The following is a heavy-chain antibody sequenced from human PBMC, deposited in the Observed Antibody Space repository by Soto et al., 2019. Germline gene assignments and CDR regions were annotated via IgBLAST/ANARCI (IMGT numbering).Heavy chain of an antibody. Sequence: EVQVLDSGGGLVQPGGSLRLSCAASGFTFSTYPMSWVRQAPGKGLEWVSIISGSGGNTDYADSVKGRFTMSRDNSKKTVCLQMNSLRAEDTAVYYRAKGPLKYSGSYFDYWGQGTLVTVSS. D-gene: IGHD1-26*01. CDR2: ISGSGGNT. J-gene: IGHJ4*02. V-gene: IGHV3-23*01. CDR3: AKGPLKYSGSYFDY. CDR1: GFTFSTYP.